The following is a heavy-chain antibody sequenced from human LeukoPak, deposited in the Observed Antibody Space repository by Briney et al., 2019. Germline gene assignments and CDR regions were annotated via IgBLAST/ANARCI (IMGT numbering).Heavy chain of an antibody. CDR1: GFTFSTYA. J-gene: IGHJ3*01. D-gene: IGHD3-10*01. V-gene: IGHV3-23*05. CDR2: IENSGSNT. Sequence: PGGSLRLSCAASGFTFSTYAMSWVRQAPGRGLEWVSAIENSGSNTYYADSVKGRFTISRDNSKNTLYLQMNSLRADDTALYYCAKGGILRWFGDWGQGTVVTVSS. CDR3: AKGGILRWFGD.